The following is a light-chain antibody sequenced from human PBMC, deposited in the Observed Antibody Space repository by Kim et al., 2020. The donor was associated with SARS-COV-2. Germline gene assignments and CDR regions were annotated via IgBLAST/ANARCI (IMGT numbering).Light chain of an antibody. V-gene: IGKV3-11*01. CDR3: QQRSNWPPLT. Sequence: SPGDSATLSCSASQSVSSDLAWYQQKPGQAPRLLIYDASNRATGIPARFSGSGSGTDFTLTISSLEPEDFAVYYCQQRSNWPPLTFGGGTKVDIK. J-gene: IGKJ4*01. CDR1: QSVSSD. CDR2: DAS.